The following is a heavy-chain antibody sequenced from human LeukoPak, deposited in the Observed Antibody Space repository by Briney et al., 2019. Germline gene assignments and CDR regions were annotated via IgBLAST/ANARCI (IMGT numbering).Heavy chain of an antibody. CDR1: GYTFTSYY. J-gene: IGHJ4*02. CDR2: INPSGGST. V-gene: IGHV1-46*01. CDR3: ARGLGVPAAISDY. Sequence: ASVKVSCKASGYTFTSYYMHWVRQAPGQGLEWMGIINPSGGSTSYAQKFQGRVTMTRDTSISTAYMELSRLRSDDTAVYYCARGLGVPAAISDYWGQGTLVTVSS. D-gene: IGHD2-2*01.